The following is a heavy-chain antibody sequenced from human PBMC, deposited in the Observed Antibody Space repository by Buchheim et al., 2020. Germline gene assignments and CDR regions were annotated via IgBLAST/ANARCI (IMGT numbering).Heavy chain of an antibody. V-gene: IGHV1-46*01. J-gene: IGHJ4*02. CDR2: INPSGGGT. CDR3: ARDYGGSYRHFDY. Sequence: QVQLVQSGAEVKKPGASVKVSCEASGYTFTSCFMHRVRQAPGQGLEWMGIINPSGGGTTYAQKFQGRVIMTSDTSTSTIYMELSSLRSEDTAIYYCARDYGGSYRHFDYWGQGTL. D-gene: IGHD1-26*01. CDR1: GYTFTSCF.